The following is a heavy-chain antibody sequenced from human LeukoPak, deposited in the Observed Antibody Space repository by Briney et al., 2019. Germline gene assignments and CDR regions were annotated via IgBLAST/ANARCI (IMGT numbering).Heavy chain of an antibody. CDR3: AKDGKRITMIGVVRRGHYLDY. CDR1: GFSFSSYA. J-gene: IGHJ4*02. Sequence: GGSLRLSCAASGFSFSSYAMTWVRQAPGKGLEWVSSISGSDAGTHYADSVKGRFTTSRDNSKNTLYLQMNNLRAGDTAVYYCAKDGKRITMIGVVRRGHYLDYWGQGTLVTVSS. D-gene: IGHD3-22*01. CDR2: ISGSDAGT. V-gene: IGHV3-23*01.